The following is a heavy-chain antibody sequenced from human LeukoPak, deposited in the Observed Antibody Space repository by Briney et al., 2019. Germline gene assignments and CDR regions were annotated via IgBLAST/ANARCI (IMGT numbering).Heavy chain of an antibody. D-gene: IGHD2-15*01. CDR1: GFSLSTSGMC. J-gene: IGHJ3*02. V-gene: IGHV2-70*12. Sequence: SGPTLVNPTQTLTLTCTFSGFSLSTSGMCVSWIRQPPGKALEWLARIDWDDDKYYSTSLKTRLTISKDTSKNQVVLTMTNMDPVDTATYYCAHRRRGFCSGGNCYYDAFDIWGQGTMVTVSS. CDR2: IDWDDDK. CDR3: AHRRRGFCSGGNCYYDAFDI.